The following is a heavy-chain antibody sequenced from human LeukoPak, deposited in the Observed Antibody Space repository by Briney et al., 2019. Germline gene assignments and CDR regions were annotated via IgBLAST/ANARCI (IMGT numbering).Heavy chain of an antibody. Sequence: SETLSLTCTVSGGSISSSSYYWGWIRQPPGKGLEWIGSIYYSGSTYYNPSLKSRVTISVDTSKNQFSLKLSSVTAADTAVYYCARDLRQLVVDYWGQGTLVTVSS. CDR1: GGSISSSSYY. J-gene: IGHJ4*02. D-gene: IGHD6-13*01. CDR2: IYYSGST. V-gene: IGHV4-39*07. CDR3: ARDLRQLVVDY.